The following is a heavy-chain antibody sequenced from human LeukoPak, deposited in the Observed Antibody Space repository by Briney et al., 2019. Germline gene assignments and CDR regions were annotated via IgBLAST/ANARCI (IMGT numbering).Heavy chain of an antibody. CDR1: GYTFINNR. CDR2: INPTGTGT. V-gene: IGHV1-46*01. J-gene: IGHJ5*02. CDR3: ARDNSVGDIAWWFDP. Sequence: ASVKVSCKASGYTFINNRTHWVRQAPGQGLEWIGLINPTGTGTLYAQKFQGRVTMTRDMSTSTDYMELSSLRSEDTAVYYCARDNSVGDIAWWFDPWGQGTLVTVSS. D-gene: IGHD3-10*01.